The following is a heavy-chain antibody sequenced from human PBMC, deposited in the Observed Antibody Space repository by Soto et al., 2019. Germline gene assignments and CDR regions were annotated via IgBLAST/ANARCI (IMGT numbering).Heavy chain of an antibody. CDR1: GYSFTSYW. D-gene: IGHD3-3*01. J-gene: IGHJ6*02. Sequence: GESLKISCKGSGYSFTSYWIGWVRQMPGKGLEWMGIIYPGDSDTRYSPSFQGQVTISADKSISTAYLQWSSLKASDTAMYYCARGYYDFWGGYYEYYYYYYGMDVWGQGTTVTVSS. CDR2: IYPGDSDT. V-gene: IGHV5-51*01. CDR3: ARGYYDFWGGYYEYYYYYYGMDV.